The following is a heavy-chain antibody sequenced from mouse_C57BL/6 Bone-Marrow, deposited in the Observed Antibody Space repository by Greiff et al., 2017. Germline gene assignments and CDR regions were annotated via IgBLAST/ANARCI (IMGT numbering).Heavy chain of an antibody. J-gene: IGHJ4*01. CDR3: ARFYYGSSYNAMDY. D-gene: IGHD1-1*01. CDR1: GYTFTSYG. V-gene: IGHV1-81*01. Sequence: QVQLQQSGAELARPGASVKLSCKASGYTFTSYGISWVKQRTGQGLEWIGEIYPRSGNTYYNEKFKGKATLTADKSSSTAYMELRSLTSEDSAVYFGARFYYGSSYNAMDYWGQGTSVTVSS. CDR2: IYPRSGNT.